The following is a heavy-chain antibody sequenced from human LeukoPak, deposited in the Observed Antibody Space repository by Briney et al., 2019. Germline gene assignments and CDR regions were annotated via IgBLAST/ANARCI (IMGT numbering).Heavy chain of an antibody. V-gene: IGHV3-7*01. D-gene: IGHD3-3*01. Sequence: GESLRLSCAASGFTFSNYWMNWVRQAPGKGLEWVATIDQGGSQKYYVDSVKGRFTISRDNARNSLFLQMNSLRDEDTAVYFCARDKSGNNFWSGSDSWGQGTLVAVSS. CDR3: ARDKSGNNFWSGSDS. CDR2: IDQGGSQK. J-gene: IGHJ4*02. CDR1: GFTFSNYW.